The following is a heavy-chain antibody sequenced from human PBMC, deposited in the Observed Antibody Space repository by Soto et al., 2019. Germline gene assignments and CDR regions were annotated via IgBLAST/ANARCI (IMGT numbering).Heavy chain of an antibody. CDR2: IYYSGST. Sequence: QLQLQESGPGLVKPSETLSLTCTVSGGSISSSSYYWGWIRQPPGKGLEWIGSIYYSGSTYYNPSLKSRVTISVDTSKNQFSLKLSSVTAADTAVYYCARPGYYYDSSGYYYFDYWGQGTLVTVSS. V-gene: IGHV4-39*01. J-gene: IGHJ4*02. CDR3: ARPGYYYDSSGYYYFDY. CDR1: GGSISSSSYY. D-gene: IGHD3-22*01.